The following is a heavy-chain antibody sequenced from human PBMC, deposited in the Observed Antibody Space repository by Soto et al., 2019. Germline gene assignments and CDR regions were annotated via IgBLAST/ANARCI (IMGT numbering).Heavy chain of an antibody. D-gene: IGHD6-13*01. Sequence: ASVKVSCKASGGTFSSYAISWVRQAPGQGLEWMGGIIPIFGTANYAQKFQGRVTITADESTSTAYMELSSLRSEDTAVYYCARSQRIAAAGLSAFDIWGQGTMVTVSS. V-gene: IGHV1-69*13. CDR1: GGTFSSYA. J-gene: IGHJ3*02. CDR2: IIPIFGTA. CDR3: ARSQRIAAAGLSAFDI.